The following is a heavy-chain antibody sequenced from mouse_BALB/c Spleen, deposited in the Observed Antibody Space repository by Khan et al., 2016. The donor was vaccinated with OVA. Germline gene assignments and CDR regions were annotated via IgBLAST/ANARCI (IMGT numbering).Heavy chain of an antibody. Sequence: DLVKPGASVKLSCKASGYTFTSYWINWIKQRPGQGLEWIGQISPGSGSDYYNKIFTVKATRNVDTSSTTAYIQRSSQSSEDSAVYFCARSNCYGSGLYSMDYWGQGTSVTVSS. CDR2: ISPGSGSD. CDR1: GYTFTSYW. J-gene: IGHJ4*01. CDR3: ARSNCYGSGLYSMDY. D-gene: IGHD1-1*01. V-gene: IGHV1S41*01.